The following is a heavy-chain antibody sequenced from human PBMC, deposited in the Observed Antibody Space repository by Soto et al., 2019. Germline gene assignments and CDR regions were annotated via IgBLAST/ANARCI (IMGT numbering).Heavy chain of an antibody. J-gene: IGHJ6*02. Sequence: QVQLVQSGAEVKKPGSSVKVSCKASGGTFSSYAISWVRQAPGQGLEWMGGIIPIFGTADYAQKFQGRVTXTXAXFXCTAYMERSSLRSEDTAVYYCARHLGGNHYYYGMDVWGQGTTVTVSS. V-gene: IGHV1-69*05. CDR2: IIPIFGTA. CDR3: ARHLGGNHYYYGMDV. D-gene: IGHD3-16*01. CDR1: GGTFSSYA.